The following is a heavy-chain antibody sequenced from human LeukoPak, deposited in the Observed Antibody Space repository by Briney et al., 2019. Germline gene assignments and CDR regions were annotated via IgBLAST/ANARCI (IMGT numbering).Heavy chain of an antibody. J-gene: IGHJ4*02. Sequence: SETLYLTCTVSGGSISSSSYYWGWIRQPPGKGLEWIGSIYYSGSTYYNPSLKSRVTISVDTSKNQFSLKLSSVTAADTAVHYCARHWESYYYWGQGTLVTVSS. V-gene: IGHV4-39*01. CDR3: ARHWESYYY. CDR1: GGSISSSSYY. D-gene: IGHD1-26*01. CDR2: IYYSGST.